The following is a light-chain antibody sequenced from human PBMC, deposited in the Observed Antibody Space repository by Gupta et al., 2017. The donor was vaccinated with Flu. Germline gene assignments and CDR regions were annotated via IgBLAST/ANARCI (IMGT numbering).Light chain of an antibody. V-gene: IGKV2-28*01. J-gene: IGKJ3*01. CDR1: QSLVNINGNNY. CDR2: LAS. Sequence: VTPGEAASISCRASQSLVNINGNNYLNWYMQKPGQSPQLIIYLASTRTSGVPARFDASGSGRDFTLKINTVEAEDVGVYYCRQDLETPFTFGPGTKVEIK. CDR3: RQDLETPFT.